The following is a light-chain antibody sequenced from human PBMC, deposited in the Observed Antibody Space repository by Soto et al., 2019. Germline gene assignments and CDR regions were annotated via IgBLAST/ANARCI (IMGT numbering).Light chain of an antibody. Sequence: QSVRTQPPSESRTPGQRVTISCSGSSSNIGSNYVYWYQQLPGTAPKLLIYRNNQRPSGVPDRFSGSKSGTSASLAISGLRSEDEAHYYCAAWDDSLSGPVFGGGTKLTFL. J-gene: IGLJ2*01. CDR3: AAWDDSLSGPV. V-gene: IGLV1-47*01. CDR1: SSNIGSNY. CDR2: RNN.